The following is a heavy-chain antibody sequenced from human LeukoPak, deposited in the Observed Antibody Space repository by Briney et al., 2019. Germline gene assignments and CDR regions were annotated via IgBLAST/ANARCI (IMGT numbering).Heavy chain of an antibody. J-gene: IGHJ6*03. Sequence: SVKVSCKASGGTFSSYAISWVRQAPGQGLEWMGGIIPIFGTANYAQKFQGRVTITTDESTSTAYMELSSLRSEDTAVYYCARERYCSSTSCSKDNDYYYYMDVWGKGTTVTVSS. CDR3: ARERYCSSTSCSKDNDYYYYMDV. CDR1: GGTFSSYA. D-gene: IGHD2-2*01. CDR2: IIPIFGTA. V-gene: IGHV1-69*05.